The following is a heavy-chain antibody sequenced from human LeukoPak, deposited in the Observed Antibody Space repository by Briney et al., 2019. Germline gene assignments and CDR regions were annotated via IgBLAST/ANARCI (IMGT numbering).Heavy chain of an antibody. CDR1: GGTFSSYA. J-gene: IGHJ4*02. Sequence: SVKVSCKASGGTFSSYAISWVRQAPGQGLEWMGGIIPIFGTANYAQKFQGRVTITTDESTSTAYMELSSLRSEDTAVYYCAREILVDYSNGYYFDYWGQGTLVTVSS. V-gene: IGHV1-69*05. CDR2: IIPIFGTA. D-gene: IGHD4-11*01. CDR3: AREILVDYSNGYYFDY.